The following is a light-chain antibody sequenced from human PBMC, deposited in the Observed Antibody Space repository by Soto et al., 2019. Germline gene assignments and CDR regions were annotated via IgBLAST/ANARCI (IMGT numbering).Light chain of an antibody. Sequence: QSALTQPPSASGSLGQSVTISCTGTSSDVGGYNYVSWHQQHPGKAPKVMIYEVTKRPPGVPDRFSGSKSANTASLTVSGLQAEDEADYYCSSFAGGGNPVLLGGGTQLTVL. CDR1: SSDVGGYNY. J-gene: IGLJ2*01. CDR3: SSFAGGGNPVL. CDR2: EVT. V-gene: IGLV2-8*01.